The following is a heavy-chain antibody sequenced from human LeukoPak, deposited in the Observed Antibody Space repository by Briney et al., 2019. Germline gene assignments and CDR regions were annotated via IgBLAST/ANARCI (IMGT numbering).Heavy chain of an antibody. V-gene: IGHV3-21*01. CDR1: GFTFSSYS. CDR3: ASDIVVVPAAMGGNWFDT. J-gene: IGHJ5*02. CDR2: ISSSSSYT. Sequence: GGSLRLSCAASGFTFSSYSMNWVRQAPGKGLEWVSSISSSSSYTYYADSVKGRFTISRDNAKNSLYLQMNSLRAEDTAVYYCASDIVVVPAAMGGNWFDTWGQGTLVTVSS. D-gene: IGHD2-2*01.